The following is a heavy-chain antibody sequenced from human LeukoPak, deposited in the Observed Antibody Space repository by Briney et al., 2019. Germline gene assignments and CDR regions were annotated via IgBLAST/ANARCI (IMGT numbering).Heavy chain of an antibody. CDR2: INHSGST. CDR3: VRDLGSMARGSRRGYDDYYYYMDV. D-gene: IGHD3-10*01. J-gene: IGHJ6*03. Sequence: TPSETLSLTCAVCGGSFSGYYWSWIRQPPGKGLEWIGEINHSGSTNYNPSLKSRVTISVDTSKNQFSLKLSSVTAADTAVYYCVRDLGSMARGSRRGYDDYYYYMDVWGKGTTVIISS. CDR1: GGSFSGYY. V-gene: IGHV4-34*01.